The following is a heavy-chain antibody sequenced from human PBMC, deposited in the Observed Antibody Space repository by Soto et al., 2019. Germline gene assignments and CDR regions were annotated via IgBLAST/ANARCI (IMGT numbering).Heavy chain of an antibody. Sequence: QVQLQESGPGLVKPSATLSLTCTVSGGSVSSGGYYWSWILQPPGKGLEWIGIIYYSGSTNYNPSLKSRVTITADPSKYPFSLQLSSVTAADTAMYYCARSMDLKIGIVVVAPAGVDPWGQGTVVTVSS. CDR2: IYYSGST. J-gene: IGHJ5*02. D-gene: IGHD3-22*01. V-gene: IGHV4-61*08. CDR3: ARSMDLKIGIVVVAPAGVDP. CDR1: GGSVSSGGYY.